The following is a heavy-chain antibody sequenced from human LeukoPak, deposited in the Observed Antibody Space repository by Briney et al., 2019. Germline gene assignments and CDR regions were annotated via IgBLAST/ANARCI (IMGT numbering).Heavy chain of an antibody. CDR3: ARPLGYCSNSRCPQSWFDP. CDR1: GGSFSGYY. Sequence: SETLSLTCAVYGGSFSGYYWSWIRQPPGKGLEWIGEINHSGSTNYNPSLKSRVTISVDTSKNQFSLKLSSVTAADTAVYYCARPLGYCSNSRCPQSWFDPWGQGTLVTVSS. V-gene: IGHV4-34*01. D-gene: IGHD2-2*01. J-gene: IGHJ5*02. CDR2: INHSGST.